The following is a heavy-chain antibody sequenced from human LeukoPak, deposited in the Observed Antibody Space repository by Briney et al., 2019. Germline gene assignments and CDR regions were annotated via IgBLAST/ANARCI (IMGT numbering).Heavy chain of an antibody. V-gene: IGHV4-34*01. CDR3: ARLKVRRGYSYGEFGYFDY. CDR1: DDSITMYY. J-gene: IGHJ4*02. CDR2: INHSGST. Sequence: SETLSLTCSVSDDSITMYYWSWIRQPPGKGLEWIGEINHSGSTNYNPSLKSRVTISVDTSKNQFSLKLSSVTAADTAVYYCARLKVRRGYSYGEFGYFDYWGQGTLVTVSS. D-gene: IGHD5-18*01.